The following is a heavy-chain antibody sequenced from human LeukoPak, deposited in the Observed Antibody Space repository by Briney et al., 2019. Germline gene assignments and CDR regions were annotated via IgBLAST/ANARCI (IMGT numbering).Heavy chain of an antibody. V-gene: IGHV4-34*01. CDR2: INHSGST. J-gene: IGHJ4*02. CDR3: ARKGLRHGYVPLDY. CDR1: GGPFSGYY. Sequence: PSETLSLTCAVYGGSFYGGPFSGYYWSWIRQPPEKGLEWIGEINHSGSTNYNPSFKSRVTMSVDTSKNQFSLKLSSVTAADMAVYYCARKGLRHGYVPLDYWGQGILVTVSS. D-gene: IGHD3-22*01.